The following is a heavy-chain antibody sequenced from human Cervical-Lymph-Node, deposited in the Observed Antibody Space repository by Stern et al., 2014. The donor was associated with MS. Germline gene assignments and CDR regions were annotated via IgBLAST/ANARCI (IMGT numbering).Heavy chain of an antibody. V-gene: IGHV3-73*01. J-gene: IGHJ6*02. CDR3: TRLRSLLTPNYYYYGMDV. D-gene: IGHD1-14*01. CDR1: GFTFSDSP. Sequence: EVQLVESGGGLVQPGGSLKLSCAASGFTFSDSPMHWVRQASGKGLEWVGRIRSKANSYATAYAASVKGRFTISRDDSKNTAYLQMNSLKTEDTAVYYCTRLRSLLTPNYYYYGMDVWGQGTTVTVSS. CDR2: IRSKANSYAT.